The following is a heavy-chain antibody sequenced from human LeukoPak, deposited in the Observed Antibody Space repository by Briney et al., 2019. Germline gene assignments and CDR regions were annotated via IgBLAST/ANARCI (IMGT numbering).Heavy chain of an antibody. D-gene: IGHD3-10*01. Sequence: GASVKASCKASGYTFTGYYMHWVRQAPGQGREGMGWINPNSGGTNYAQKFQGRVTMTRDTSISTAYMELSRLRSDDTAVYYCARERITMVRGAKSNWFDPWGQGTLVTVSS. CDR3: ARERITMVRGAKSNWFDP. CDR2: INPNSGGT. J-gene: IGHJ5*02. V-gene: IGHV1-2*02. CDR1: GYTFTGYY.